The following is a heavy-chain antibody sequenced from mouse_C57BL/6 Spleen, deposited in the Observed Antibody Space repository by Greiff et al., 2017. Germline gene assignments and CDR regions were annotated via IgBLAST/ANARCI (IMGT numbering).Heavy chain of an antibody. V-gene: IGHV1-52*01. D-gene: IGHD1-2*01. CDR3: AFYGRFAY. Sequence: VQLQQPGAELVRPGSSVKLSCKASGYTFTSYWMHWVKQRPIQGLEWIGNINPSDSETHYNQKFKEKATLTVDKSSSTAYMQLSSLTSEDPAVYYCAFYGRFAYWGQGTLVTVSA. CDR1: GYTFTSYW. J-gene: IGHJ3*01. CDR2: INPSDSET.